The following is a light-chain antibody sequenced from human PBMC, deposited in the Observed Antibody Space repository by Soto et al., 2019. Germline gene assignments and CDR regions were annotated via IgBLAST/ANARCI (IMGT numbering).Light chain of an antibody. CDR1: QSVSGSY. CDR2: DAS. CDR3: QHCGAGPWT. V-gene: IGKV3-20*01. Sequence: EIVLTQSPGTLSLSPGERATLSCRASQSVSGSYLAWFQQKPGQAPRLLIYDASTRATGVPGRFSGSGSGTDFSLTISRLEPEDFAVYYCQHCGAGPWTFGQGTKVEIK. J-gene: IGKJ1*01.